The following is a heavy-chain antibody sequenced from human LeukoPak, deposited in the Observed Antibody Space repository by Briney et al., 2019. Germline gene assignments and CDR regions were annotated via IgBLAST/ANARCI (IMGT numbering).Heavy chain of an antibody. D-gene: IGHD3-22*01. V-gene: IGHV4-59*01. J-gene: IGHJ2*01. CDR1: GGSISSYY. Sequence: PSETLSLTCTVSGGSISSYYWSWIRQPPGKGLEWIGYIYYSGSTNHNPSLKSRVTISVDTSKNQFSLKLSSVTAADTAVYYCARVTYNITGSWYFDLWGRGTLVTVSS. CDR3: ARVTYNITGSWYFDL. CDR2: IYYSGST.